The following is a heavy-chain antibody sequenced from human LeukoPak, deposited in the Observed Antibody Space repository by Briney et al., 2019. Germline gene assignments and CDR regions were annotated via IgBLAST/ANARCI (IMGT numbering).Heavy chain of an antibody. D-gene: IGHD4-23*01. CDR3: ARDYGGSSPFDY. Sequence: PGGSLRLSCAASGFTFSTYAIHWVRQAPGKGLEWVAVISFDGVNTFYADSVKGRFTISRDNAKNSLYLQMNSLRAEDTAVYYCARDYGGSSPFDYWGQGTLVTVSS. J-gene: IGHJ4*02. V-gene: IGHV3-30*04. CDR2: ISFDGVNT. CDR1: GFTFSTYA.